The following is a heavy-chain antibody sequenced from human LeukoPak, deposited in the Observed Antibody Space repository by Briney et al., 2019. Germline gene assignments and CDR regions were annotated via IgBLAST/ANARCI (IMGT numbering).Heavy chain of an antibody. CDR2: INPNSGGT. CDR1: GYTFTGYY. Sequence: ASVKVSCKASGYTFTGYYMHWVRQAPGQGLEWMGWINPNSGGTNYAQKFQGRVTMTRDTSISTAYMELSRLRSDDTAVYYCARVARARNQLLWQFDYWGRGTLVTVP. D-gene: IGHD2-2*01. J-gene: IGHJ4*02. CDR3: ARVARARNQLLWQFDY. V-gene: IGHV1-2*02.